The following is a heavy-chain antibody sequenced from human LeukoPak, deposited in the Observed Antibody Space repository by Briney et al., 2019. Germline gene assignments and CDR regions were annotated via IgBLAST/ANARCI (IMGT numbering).Heavy chain of an antibody. CDR2: ISTSGDT. CDR1: GFTLSDYP. CDR3: AIDLDSSGRYGDNWLDP. Sequence: GGSLSLSCVVSGFTLSDYPINWVRQAPGKGLEWVSLISTSGDTYYADSVKGRFTISRDNSKNTLFVQMSSLRAEDTAIYYCAIDLDSSGRYGDNWLDPWGQGTLVTVSS. J-gene: IGHJ5*02. D-gene: IGHD6-19*01. V-gene: IGHV3-23*01.